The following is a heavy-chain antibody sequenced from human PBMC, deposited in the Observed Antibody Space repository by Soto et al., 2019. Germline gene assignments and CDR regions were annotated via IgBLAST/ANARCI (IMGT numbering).Heavy chain of an antibody. CDR3: ARVPIEIATIGGWFDP. Sequence: QVQLVQSGAEVKKPGSSVKVSCKASGGTFSSYTISWVRQAPGQGLEWMGRIIPILGIANYAQKFLGRVTITADKSTSTAYMELSSLRSEDTAVYYCARVPIEIATIGGWFDPWGQGTLVTVSS. J-gene: IGHJ5*02. D-gene: IGHD1-26*01. CDR2: IIPILGIA. V-gene: IGHV1-69*02. CDR1: GGTFSSYT.